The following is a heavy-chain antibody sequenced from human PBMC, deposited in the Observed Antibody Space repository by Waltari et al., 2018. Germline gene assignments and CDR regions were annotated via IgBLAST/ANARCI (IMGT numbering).Heavy chain of an antibody. CDR2: SIPILGIA. J-gene: IGHJ2*01. CDR1: GGTFSSYT. D-gene: IGHD3-22*01. Sequence: QVQLVQSGAEVKKPGSSVKVSCKASGGTFSSYTISWVRQAPGQGLEWMGRSIPILGIANYAQKFQGRVTITADKSTSTAYMELSSLRSEDTAVYYCASGYYDSSGYFSGYFDLWGRGTLVTVSS. V-gene: IGHV1-69*02. CDR3: ASGYYDSSGYFSGYFDL.